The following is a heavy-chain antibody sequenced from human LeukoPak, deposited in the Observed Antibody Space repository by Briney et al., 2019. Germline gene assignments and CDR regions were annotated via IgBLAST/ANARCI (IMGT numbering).Heavy chain of an antibody. V-gene: IGHV1-46*01. D-gene: IGHD3-10*01. Sequence: ASVKVSCKASGYTFTSYYMHWVRQAPGQGREWMGIINPSGGSTSYAQKFQGRVTMTRDTSTSTVYMELSSLRSEDTAVYYCARAGQLLWFGELYGNWFDPWGQGTLVTVSS. CDR2: INPSGGST. J-gene: IGHJ5*02. CDR3: ARAGQLLWFGELYGNWFDP. CDR1: GYTFTSYY.